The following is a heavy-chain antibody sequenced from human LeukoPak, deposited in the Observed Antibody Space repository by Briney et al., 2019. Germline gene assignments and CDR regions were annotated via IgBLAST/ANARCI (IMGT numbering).Heavy chain of an antibody. Sequence: GGSLRLSCAASGFTFSSYSMNWVRQAPGKGLEWVSSFSGSGGSTYFADSVKGRFTVSRDNSKNTLYLQMNSLRAEDTAVYYGAKSVLTRFAYWGREPWSPSPQ. J-gene: IGHJ4*02. V-gene: IGHV3-23*01. D-gene: IGHD1-14*01. CDR3: AKSVLTRFAY. CDR2: FSGSGGST. CDR1: GFTFSSYS.